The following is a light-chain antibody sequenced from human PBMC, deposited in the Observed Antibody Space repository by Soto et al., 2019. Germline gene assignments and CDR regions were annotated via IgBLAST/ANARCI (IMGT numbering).Light chain of an antibody. CDR2: GAS. J-gene: IGKJ2*01. V-gene: IGKV3-15*01. CDR3: RQKNNCPPRI. CDR1: QSISNS. Sequence: EIVMTQSPASLSVSPGETATLSCRASQSISNSLAWYQQKPGQAPSLLIYGASTRATGIPARFSGSGSGTEFSPPISSLQSEDFSLFYCRQKNNCPPRIFGRGTKLEIK.